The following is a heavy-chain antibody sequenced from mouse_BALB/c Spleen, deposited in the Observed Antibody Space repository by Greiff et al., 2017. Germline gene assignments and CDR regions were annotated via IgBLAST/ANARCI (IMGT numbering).Heavy chain of an antibody. CDR3: ARESYYGSSYGYFDV. CDR2: ISSGGST. D-gene: IGHD1-1*01. V-gene: IGHV5-6-5*01. J-gene: IGHJ1*01. Sequence: EVMLVESGGGLVKPGGSLKLSCAASGFTFSSYAMSWVRQTPEKRLEWVASISSGGSTYYPDSVKGRFTISRDNARNILYLQMSSLRSEDTAMYYCARESYYGSSYGYFDVWGAGTTVTVSS. CDR1: GFTFSSYA.